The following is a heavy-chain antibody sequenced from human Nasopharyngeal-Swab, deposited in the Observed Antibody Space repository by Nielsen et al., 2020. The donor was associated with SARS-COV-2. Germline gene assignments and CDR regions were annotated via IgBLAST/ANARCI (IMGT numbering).Heavy chain of an antibody. J-gene: IGHJ4*02. V-gene: IGHV4-34*01. CDR2: INHSGST. CDR3: AREDYDFWSGYYIY. CDR1: GGSFSGYY. D-gene: IGHD3-3*01. Sequence: SDTLSLTCAVYGGSFSGYYWSWIRQPPGKGLEWIGEINHSGSTNYNPSLKSRVTISVDTSKNQFSLKLSSVTAADTAVYYCAREDYDFWSGYYIYWGQGTLVTVSS.